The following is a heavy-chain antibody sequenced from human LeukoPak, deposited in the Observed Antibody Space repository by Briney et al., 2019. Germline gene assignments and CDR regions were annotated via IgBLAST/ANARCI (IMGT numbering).Heavy chain of an antibody. Sequence: NPGGSLRLSCAASGFTFSDYYMSWIRQAPGKGLEWVSYISSSGSTIYYADSVKGRFTISRDKAKNSLYLQMNSLRAEDTAVHYCARANYYDSSGYYGAFDIWGQGTMVTVSS. J-gene: IGHJ3*02. D-gene: IGHD3-22*01. CDR3: ARANYYDSSGYYGAFDI. CDR1: GFTFSDYY. CDR2: ISSSGSTI. V-gene: IGHV3-11*01.